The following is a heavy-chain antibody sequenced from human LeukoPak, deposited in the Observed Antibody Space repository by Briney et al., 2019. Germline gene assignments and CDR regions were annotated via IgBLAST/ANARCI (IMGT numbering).Heavy chain of an antibody. D-gene: IGHD6-13*01. CDR3: ARSPVGSSSWYRY. V-gene: IGHV4-59*08. CDR2: IYYSGST. CDR1: GASISSYY. J-gene: IGHJ4*02. Sequence: SETLSLTCTVSGASISSYYWSWIRQPPGKGLEWIGYIYYSGSTNYNPSLKSRVTISVDTSKNQFSLKLSSVTAADTAVYYCARSPVGSSSWYRYWGQGTLVTVSS.